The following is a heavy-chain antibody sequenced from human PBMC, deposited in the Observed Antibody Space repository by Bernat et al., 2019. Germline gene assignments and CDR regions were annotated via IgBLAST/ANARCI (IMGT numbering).Heavy chain of an antibody. J-gene: IGHJ4*02. CDR1: GGTFSIYT. CDR2: IIPIHGIA. Sequence: QVQLVQSGAEVKKPGSSVTVSCKASGGTFSIYTISWVRQAPGQGLEWMGRIIPIHGIANYSQKFQGRVTITADKSTSTAYMELSSLGSEDTAVYYCARDVGGGRVTGTLGYWGQGTLVTVSS. CDR3: ARDVGGGRVTGTLGY. V-gene: IGHV1-69*08. D-gene: IGHD1-7*01.